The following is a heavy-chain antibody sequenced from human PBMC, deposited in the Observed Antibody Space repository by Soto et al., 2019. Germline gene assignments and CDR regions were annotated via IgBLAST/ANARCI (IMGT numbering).Heavy chain of an antibody. CDR1: GGSISSGGYY. CDR3: AIGLGYCSSTSCLFDYCMDV. CDR2: IYYSGST. Sequence: SETLSLTCTVSGGSISSGGYYWSWIRQHPGKGLEWIGYIYYSGSTYYNPSLKSRVTISVDTSKNQFSLKLSSVTAADTAVYFCAIGLGYCSSTSCLFDYCMDVWGQGTTVTVSS. J-gene: IGHJ6*02. V-gene: IGHV4-31*03. D-gene: IGHD2-2*01.